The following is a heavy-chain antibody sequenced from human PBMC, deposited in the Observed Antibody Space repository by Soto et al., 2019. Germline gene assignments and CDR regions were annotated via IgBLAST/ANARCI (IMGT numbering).Heavy chain of an antibody. Sequence: QVQLVQSGAEVKKPGASVKVSCKASGYSFIGHYIHWVRQAPGQGLEWLGWINPNSGGTNYAQNFQGRVTMTRDASISTVYMEVTWLRSDDKAVYYCARDSYYDILTGYSRNGFDIWGQGTMVTVSS. CDR2: INPNSGGT. J-gene: IGHJ3*02. D-gene: IGHD3-9*01. V-gene: IGHV1-2*02. CDR3: ARDSYYDILTGYSRNGFDI. CDR1: GYSFIGHY.